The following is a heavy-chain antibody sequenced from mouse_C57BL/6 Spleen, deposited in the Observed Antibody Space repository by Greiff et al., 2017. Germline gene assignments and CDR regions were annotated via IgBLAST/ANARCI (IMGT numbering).Heavy chain of an antibody. CDR2: ISSGSSTI. Sequence: VESGGGLVKPGGSLKLSCAASGFTFSDYGMHWVRQAPEKGLEWVAYISSGSSTIYYADTVKGRFTISRDNAKNTLFLQMTSLRSEDTAMYYCARDSNYLAWFAYWGQGTLVTVSA. CDR3: ARDSNYLAWFAY. J-gene: IGHJ3*01. V-gene: IGHV5-17*01. D-gene: IGHD2-5*01. CDR1: GFTFSDYG.